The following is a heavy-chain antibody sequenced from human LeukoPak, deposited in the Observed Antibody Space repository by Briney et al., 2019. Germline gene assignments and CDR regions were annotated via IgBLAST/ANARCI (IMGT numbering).Heavy chain of an antibody. Sequence: GGSLRLSCAASGFTFSSYEMNWVRQAPGKGLEWVSYISSSSSDINYADSVKGRFTISRDNAKNSLYLQMNSLRAEDTAVYYCVRYNWNFDAFDIWGQGTMVTVSS. J-gene: IGHJ3*02. V-gene: IGHV3-48*03. CDR2: ISSSSSDI. CDR3: VRYNWNFDAFDI. D-gene: IGHD1-7*01. CDR1: GFTFSSYE.